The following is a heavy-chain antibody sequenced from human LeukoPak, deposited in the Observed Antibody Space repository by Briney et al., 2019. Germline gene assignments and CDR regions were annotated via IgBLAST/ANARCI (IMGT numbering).Heavy chain of an antibody. V-gene: IGHV3-48*04. Sequence: GGSLRLSCAASGFTFIDYSMNWVRQAPGKGLEWISYVGISSGNTKYADSVKVRFTISGDSAKNSVFLQMNSLRVEDTAVYYCARDHRYAFDNWGQGTLVTVSS. CDR3: ARDHRYAFDN. CDR1: GFTFIDYS. CDR2: VGISSGNT. D-gene: IGHD5-12*01. J-gene: IGHJ4*02.